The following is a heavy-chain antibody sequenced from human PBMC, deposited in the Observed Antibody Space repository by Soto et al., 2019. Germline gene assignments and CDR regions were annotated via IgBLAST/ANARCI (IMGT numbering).Heavy chain of an antibody. CDR3: ARWDYYDSSGHSRPGHNWFDP. CDR1: GYTFTGYY. Sequence: ASVKVSCKASGYTFTGYYMHWVRQAPGQGLEWMGWINPNSGGTNYAQKFQGRVTMTRDTSISTAYMELSRLRSDDTAVYYCARWDYYDSSGHSRPGHNWFDPWGQGTLVTVSS. D-gene: IGHD3-22*01. J-gene: IGHJ5*02. CDR2: INPNSGGT. V-gene: IGHV1-2*02.